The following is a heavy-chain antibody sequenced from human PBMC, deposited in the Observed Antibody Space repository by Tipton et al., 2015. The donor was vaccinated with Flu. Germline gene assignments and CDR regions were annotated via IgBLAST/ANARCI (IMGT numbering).Heavy chain of an antibody. CDR1: GGSISSGSYY. Sequence: TLSLTCSVSGGSISSGSYYWTWIRQPPGKGLEWIGHIYYTGTTHYSPSLKSRVTISRDASVNQFSLTLRSVTAADTAVYYCSGTQGTFDIWGQGTMVTVSS. CDR3: SGTQGTFDI. CDR2: IYYTGTT. V-gene: IGHV4-31*06. J-gene: IGHJ3*02. D-gene: IGHD1-26*01.